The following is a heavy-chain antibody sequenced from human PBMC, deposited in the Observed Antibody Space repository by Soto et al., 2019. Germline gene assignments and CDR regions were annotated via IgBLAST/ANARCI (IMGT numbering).Heavy chain of an antibody. CDR2: ISAYNGNT. J-gene: IGHJ6*02. CDR3: ARDFGGYDFWSGYYTGAGYYGMDV. D-gene: IGHD3-3*01. V-gene: IGHV1-18*01. CDR1: GYTFTSYG. Sequence: ASVKVSCKASGYTFTSYGISWVRQAPGQGLEWMGWISAYNGNTNYAQKLQGRVTMTTDTSTSTAYMELRSLRSDDTAVYYCARDFGGYDFWSGYYTGAGYYGMDVWGQGTTVTVSS.